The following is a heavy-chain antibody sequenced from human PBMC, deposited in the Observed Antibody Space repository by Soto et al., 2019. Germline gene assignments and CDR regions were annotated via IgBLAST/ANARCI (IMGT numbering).Heavy chain of an antibody. CDR3: FGEWQQRAPQTFYYYYGMDV. V-gene: IGHV4-4*07. CDR1: GGAVSSYY. D-gene: IGHD3-10*01. J-gene: IGHJ6*02. Sequence: PSESLSLTCTVSGGAVSSYYGSWIRQPAGKGLEWIGRIYTSGSTSYNPSLKSRVTMSVDTSKNQFSLKLSSVTAADTAVYYCFGEWQQRAPQTFYYYYGMDVWGQGTTVTVSS. CDR2: IYTSGST.